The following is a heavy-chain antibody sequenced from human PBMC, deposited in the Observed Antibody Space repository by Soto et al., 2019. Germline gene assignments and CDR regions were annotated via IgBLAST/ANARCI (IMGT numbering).Heavy chain of an antibody. V-gene: IGHV3-64*01. J-gene: IGHJ6*03. CDR3: ARVAAAGVYYYYYMDV. D-gene: IGHD6-25*01. CDR2: ISSNGGST. CDR1: GFTFSSYA. Sequence: PGGSLRLSCAASGFTFSSYAMHWVRQAPGKGLEYVSAISSNGGSTYYANSVKGRFTISRDNSKNTLYLQMGSLRAEDMAVYYCARVAAAGVYYYYYMDVWGKGTTVTVSS.